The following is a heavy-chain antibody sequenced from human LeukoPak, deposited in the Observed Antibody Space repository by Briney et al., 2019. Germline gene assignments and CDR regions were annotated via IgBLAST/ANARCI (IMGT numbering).Heavy chain of an antibody. D-gene: IGHD1-26*01. CDR1: GGSFSGYY. CDR2: INHSGST. V-gene: IGHV4-34*01. Sequence: SETLSLTCAVYGGSFSGYYWSWIRQPPGKGLEWIGEINHSGSTNYNPSLKSRVTISVDTSKNQFSLKLSSVTAADTAVYYCARHPGGSYSSFDYWGQGTLVTVSS. J-gene: IGHJ4*02. CDR3: ARHPGGSYSSFDY.